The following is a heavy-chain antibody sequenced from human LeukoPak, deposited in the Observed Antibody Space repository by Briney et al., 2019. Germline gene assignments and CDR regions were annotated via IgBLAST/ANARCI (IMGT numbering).Heavy chain of an antibody. Sequence: PGGSLRLSCAASGFTLSSDWMHWVRQAPGKGLEWVAVISYDGSNKYYADSVKGRFTISRDNSKNTLYLQVNSLRAEDTAVYYCARDRGGGDSGYDSVFDYWGQGTLVTVSS. J-gene: IGHJ4*02. V-gene: IGHV3-30-3*01. D-gene: IGHD5-12*01. CDR2: ISYDGSNK. CDR1: GFTLSSDW. CDR3: ARDRGGGDSGYDSVFDY.